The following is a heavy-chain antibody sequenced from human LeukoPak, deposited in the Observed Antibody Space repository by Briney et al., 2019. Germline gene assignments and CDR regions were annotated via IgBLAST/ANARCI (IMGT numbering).Heavy chain of an antibody. CDR3: ARALAAAGTYYYYMDV. J-gene: IGHJ6*03. D-gene: IGHD6-13*01. CDR2: IYYSGST. Sequence: SETLSLTCTVSGGSISSGVYYWSWIRQHPGKGLEWIGYIYYSGSTYYNPSPKSRVTISVDTSKNQFSLKLSSVTAADTAVYYCARALAAAGTYYYYMDVWGKGTTVTVSS. CDR1: GGSISSGVYY. V-gene: IGHV4-31*03.